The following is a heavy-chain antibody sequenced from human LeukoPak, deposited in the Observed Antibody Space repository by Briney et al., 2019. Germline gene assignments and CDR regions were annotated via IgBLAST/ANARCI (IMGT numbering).Heavy chain of an antibody. CDR2: IYYSGST. CDR1: GGSVSSGSYY. D-gene: IGHD2-2*01. J-gene: IGHJ4*02. CDR3: ARSYCSSTSCYPYFDY. V-gene: IGHV4-61*01. Sequence: PSETLSLTCTVSGGSVSSGSYYWSWIRQPPGKGLEWIGYIYYSGSTNYNPSLKSRVTISVDTSKNQLSLKLSSVTAADTAVYYCARSYCSSTSCYPYFDYWGQGTLVTVSS.